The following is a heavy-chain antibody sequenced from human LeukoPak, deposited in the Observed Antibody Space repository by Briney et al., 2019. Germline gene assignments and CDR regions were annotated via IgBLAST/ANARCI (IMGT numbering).Heavy chain of an antibody. V-gene: IGHV4-4*07. J-gene: IGHJ4*02. CDR1: GGSISSYY. CDR3: ARDLDFWSGYYWGFDY. D-gene: IGHD3-3*01. Sequence: SETLSLTCTVSGGSISSYYWSWIRQPAGKGLEWIGRIYTSGSTNYNPSLKSRVTMSVDTSKHQFSLKLSSVTAADTAVYYCARDLDFWSGYYWGFDYWGQGTLVTVSS. CDR2: IYTSGST.